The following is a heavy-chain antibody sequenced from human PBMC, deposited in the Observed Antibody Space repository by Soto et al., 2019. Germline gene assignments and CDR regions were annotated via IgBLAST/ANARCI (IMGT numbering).Heavy chain of an antibody. Sequence: QITLKESGPTLVKPTQTLTLTCNFSGFSLSTSGVGVGWIRQPPGKALEWLALIYWDDDKRYSSSLKSRLTITNDTSKNQVVLTMTNMDPVDTATYYCVHIRYGSGLFDYWGQGTLVTVSS. D-gene: IGHD3-10*01. CDR2: IYWDDDK. J-gene: IGHJ4*02. CDR1: GFSLSTSGVG. CDR3: VHIRYGSGLFDY. V-gene: IGHV2-5*02.